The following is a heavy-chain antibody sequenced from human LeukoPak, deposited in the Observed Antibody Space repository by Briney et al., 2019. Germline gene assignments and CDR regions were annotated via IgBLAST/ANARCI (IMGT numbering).Heavy chain of an antibody. V-gene: IGHV4-59*12. CDR3: ARVIAVAGGVPPRYFDY. D-gene: IGHD6-19*01. CDR1: GGPFSSYY. CDR2: IYYTGSA. Sequence: PSETLSLTCTVSGGPFSSYYWSWIRQPPGKGLEWIGYIYYTGSANYNPSLKSRVTMLVDTSKNQFSLKLSSVTAADTAVCYCARVIAVAGGVPPRYFDYWGQGTLVTVSS. J-gene: IGHJ4*02.